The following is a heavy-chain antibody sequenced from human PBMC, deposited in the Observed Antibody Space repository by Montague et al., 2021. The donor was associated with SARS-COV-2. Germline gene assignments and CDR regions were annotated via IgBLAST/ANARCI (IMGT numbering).Heavy chain of an antibody. D-gene: IGHD5-24*01. V-gene: IGHV4-39*01. CDR1: GGSISGSSYY. J-gene: IGHJ3*02. CDR3: ARHKRGWLPLRPDAFDI. Sequence: SETLSLTCTVSGGSISGSSYYWGWIRQSPGKGLEWIGSIYYSGSTYYNPSLKSRVTISVDTSKNQFSLKLSSVTAADTAVYYCARHKRGWLPLRPDAFDIRGQGAMVTVSS. CDR2: IYYSGST.